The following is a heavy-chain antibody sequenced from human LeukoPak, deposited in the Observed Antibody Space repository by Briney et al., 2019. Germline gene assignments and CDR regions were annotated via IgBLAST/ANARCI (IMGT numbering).Heavy chain of an antibody. D-gene: IGHD7-27*01. Sequence: ASVKVSCKASGYTFTSYDINWVRQAPGQGLEWMGWMNPNSGNTGYAQKFQGRVTITRDTSISTAYMELSSLRSEDTAVYYCARRTGDPTYFDYWGQGTLVTVSS. V-gene: IGHV1-8*03. CDR1: GYTFTSYD. J-gene: IGHJ4*02. CDR3: ARRTGDPTYFDY. CDR2: MNPNSGNT.